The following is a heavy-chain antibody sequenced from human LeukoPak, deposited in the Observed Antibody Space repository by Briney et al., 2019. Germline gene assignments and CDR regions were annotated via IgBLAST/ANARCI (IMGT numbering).Heavy chain of an antibody. J-gene: IGHJ4*02. Sequence: SVKVSCKASGGTFSSYAISWVRQAPGQGLEWMGGIIPIFGTANYAQKLQGTLTITRDESTSTAYMEMSSLRSEDTAVYYCARRGGSEYDYVWGSYRYFGYWGQGTLVTVSS. CDR3: ARRGGSEYDYVWGSYRYFGY. V-gene: IGHV1-69*05. CDR2: IIPIFGTA. CDR1: GGTFSSYA. D-gene: IGHD3-16*02.